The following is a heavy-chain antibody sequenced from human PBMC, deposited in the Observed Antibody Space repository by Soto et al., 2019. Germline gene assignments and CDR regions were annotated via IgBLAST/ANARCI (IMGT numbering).Heavy chain of an antibody. V-gene: IGHV3-9*01. J-gene: IGHJ6*02. Sequence: GGSLRLSCAASGFTFSSYAMSWVRQAPGKGLERVAGISWNSGSIGYADSVKGRFTISRDNAKNSLYVQMNSLRAEDTALYYCVKDIFGYGSTHDGMDVWGQGTTVTVSS. CDR2: ISWNSGSI. CDR3: VKDIFGYGSTHDGMDV. CDR1: GFTFSSYA. D-gene: IGHD6-19*01.